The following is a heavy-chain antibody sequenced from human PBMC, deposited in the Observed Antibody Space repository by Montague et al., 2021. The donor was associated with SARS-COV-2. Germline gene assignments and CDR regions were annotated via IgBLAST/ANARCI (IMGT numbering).Heavy chain of an antibody. CDR3: ARTLHDYIWGSYRSPYWFDP. Sequence: TLSLTCTVSGGSISSGGYYWSWLRQHPGKGLEWIGYIYYSGSTYYTPSRKSRVTISVDTSKNQFSLKLISVTAADTAVYYCARTLHDYIWGSYRSPYWFDPWGQGTLVTVSS. J-gene: IGHJ5*02. CDR2: IYYSGST. CDR1: GGSISSGGYY. V-gene: IGHV4-31*03. D-gene: IGHD3-16*02.